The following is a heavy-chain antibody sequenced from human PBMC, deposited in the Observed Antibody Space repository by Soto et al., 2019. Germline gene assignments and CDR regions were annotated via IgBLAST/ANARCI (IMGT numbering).Heavy chain of an antibody. J-gene: IGHJ6*02. D-gene: IGHD3-22*01. Sequence: GGSLRLSCAASGFTFSNAWMSWVRQAPGKGLEWVGRIKSKTDGGTTDYAAPVKGIFTISRDDSKNTQYLQMNSLKTEDAAVYYCTTEPRVSSGYGAYYYYGMDVWGQGTTVTVSS. CDR2: IKSKTDGGTT. CDR3: TTEPRVSSGYGAYYYYGMDV. CDR1: GFTFSNAW. V-gene: IGHV3-15*01.